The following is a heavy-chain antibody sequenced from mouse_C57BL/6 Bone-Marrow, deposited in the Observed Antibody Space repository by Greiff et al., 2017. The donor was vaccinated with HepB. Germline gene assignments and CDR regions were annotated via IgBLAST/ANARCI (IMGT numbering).Heavy chain of an antibody. Sequence: EVQVVESGGGLVQPGGSLKLSCAASGFTFSDYYMYWVRQTPEKRLEWVAYISNGGGSTYYPDTVKGRFTISRDNAKNTLYLQMSRLKSEDTAMYYCARGPNWDYWGQGTTLTVSS. CDR3: ARGPNWDY. CDR1: GFTFSDYY. D-gene: IGHD4-1*01. V-gene: IGHV5-12*01. J-gene: IGHJ2*01. CDR2: ISNGGGST.